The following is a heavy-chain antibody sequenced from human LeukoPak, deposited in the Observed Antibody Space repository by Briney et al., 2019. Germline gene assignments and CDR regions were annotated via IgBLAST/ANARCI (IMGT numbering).Heavy chain of an antibody. CDR2: ISSSGSTI. Sequence: GGSLRLSCAASGFTFSDYYMSWIRQAPGKGLEWVSYISSSGSTIYYADSVEGRFTISRDNAKNSLYLQMNSLRAEDTAVYYCARGGDYDFWSGYGQGYQHWGQGTLVTVSS. CDR3: ARGGDYDFWSGYGQGYQH. V-gene: IGHV3-11*04. CDR1: GFTFSDYY. J-gene: IGHJ1*01. D-gene: IGHD3-3*01.